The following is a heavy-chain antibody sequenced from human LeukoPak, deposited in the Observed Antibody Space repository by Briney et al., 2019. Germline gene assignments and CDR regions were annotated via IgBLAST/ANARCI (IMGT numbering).Heavy chain of an antibody. D-gene: IGHD5-18*01. CDR2: INPNSGGT. Sequence: GASVKVSCKASGYTFTGYYMHWVRQAPGQGLEWMGWINPNSGGTNYAQKFQGWVTMTRDTSISTAYMELSRLRSDDTAVYYCARASGYSPGGMDVWGQGTTVTVSS. J-gene: IGHJ6*02. V-gene: IGHV1-2*04. CDR3: ARASGYSPGGMDV. CDR1: GYTFTGYY.